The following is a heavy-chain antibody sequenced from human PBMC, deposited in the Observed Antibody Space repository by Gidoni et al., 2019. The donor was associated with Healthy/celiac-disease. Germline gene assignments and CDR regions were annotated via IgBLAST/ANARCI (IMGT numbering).Heavy chain of an antibody. D-gene: IGHD3-10*01. CDR1: GYSISSGYY. CDR2: IYHSGST. V-gene: IGHV4-38-2*02. J-gene: IGHJ3*02. CDR3: ARDGVDYGSGSYYKEYAFDI. Sequence: QVQLQESGPGLVKPSETLSLTCAVSGYSISSGYYWGWIRQPPGKGLEWIGSIYHSGSTYYNPSLKSRVTISVDTSKNQFSLKLSSVTAADTAVYYCARDGVDYGSGSYYKEYAFDIWGQGTMVTVSS.